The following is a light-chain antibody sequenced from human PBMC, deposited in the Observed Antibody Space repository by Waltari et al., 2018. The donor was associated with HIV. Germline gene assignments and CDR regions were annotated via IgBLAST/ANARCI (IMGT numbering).Light chain of an antibody. Sequence: ETTLTQSPAFMSATPGDKVNISCKAMQDIDDDLNWYKQKPGEGVMLIIREATNLRPGSPPRFSGSGYGTDFTLTINNIESEDVAYYFCLQHDNFPHTFGQGTKLEIK. CDR1: QDIDDD. CDR2: EAT. V-gene: IGKV5-2*01. J-gene: IGKJ2*01. CDR3: LQHDNFPHT.